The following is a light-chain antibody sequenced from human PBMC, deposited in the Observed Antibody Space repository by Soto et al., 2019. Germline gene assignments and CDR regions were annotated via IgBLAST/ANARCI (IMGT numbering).Light chain of an antibody. J-gene: IGKJ1*01. CDR3: QQYHNWPA. CDR1: QSVFSS. Sequence: EIVMTQSPATLSVSPGERATLSCRASQSVFSSLAWYQQKPGQAPRLLIYGAATRATGIPARFSGSGSGTEFTLTISSVQSEDFAVYYCQQYHNWPAFGQGTKVEI. V-gene: IGKV3-15*01. CDR2: GAA.